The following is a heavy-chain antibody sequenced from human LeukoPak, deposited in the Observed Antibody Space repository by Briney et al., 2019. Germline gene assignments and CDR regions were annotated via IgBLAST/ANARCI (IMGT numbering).Heavy chain of an antibody. Sequence: GASVKVSCKASGYTFTSYGISWVRQAPGQGLEWMGWISAYNGNTNYAQKLQGRVTMTTDTSTSTAYMELRSLRSDDTAVYYCARVAMYYDILTGYYLYYFDYWGQGTLVTVSS. D-gene: IGHD3-9*01. CDR2: ISAYNGNT. J-gene: IGHJ4*02. V-gene: IGHV1-18*01. CDR1: GYTFTSYG. CDR3: ARVAMYYDILTGYYLYYFDY.